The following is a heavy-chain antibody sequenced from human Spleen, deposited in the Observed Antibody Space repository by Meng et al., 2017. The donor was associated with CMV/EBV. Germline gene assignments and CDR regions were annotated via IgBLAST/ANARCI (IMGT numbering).Heavy chain of an antibody. CDR3: DPPTEGLGGY. D-gene: IGHD2-15*01. Sequence: QVQLGVSGGGVVKPGGSLILYFAASGFTFSSYGMHWVRQAPGKGLEWVAFIRYDGSNKYYADSVKGRFTISRDNSKNTLYLQMNSLRAEDTAVYYCDPPTEGLGGYWGQGTLVTVSS. CDR2: IRYDGSNK. CDR1: GFTFSSYG. V-gene: IGHV3-30*02. J-gene: IGHJ4*02.